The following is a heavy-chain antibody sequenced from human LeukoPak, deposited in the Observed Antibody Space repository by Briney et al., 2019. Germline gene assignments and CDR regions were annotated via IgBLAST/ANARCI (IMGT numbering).Heavy chain of an antibody. CDR1: GGSFSGYY. D-gene: IGHD6-19*01. Sequence: SETLSLTCAVYGGSFSGYYWSWIRQPPGKGLEWIGEINHSGSTNYNPSLKSRVTISVDTSKNQFSLKLSSVTAADTAVYYCARGFRAVAGTGGDFDYWGQGTLVTVSS. CDR3: ARGFRAVAGTGGDFDY. J-gene: IGHJ4*02. CDR2: INHSGST. V-gene: IGHV4-34*01.